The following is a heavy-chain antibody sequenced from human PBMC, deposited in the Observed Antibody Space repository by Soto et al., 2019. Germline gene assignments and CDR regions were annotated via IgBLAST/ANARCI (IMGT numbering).Heavy chain of an antibody. Sequence: QVQLVQSGAEVKKPGASVKVSCKASGYTFTSYGISWVRQASGQGLEWMGWISAYNGNTKYAQKLQGRVTRTTDTSTSTAYMELRSLRSDDTAVYYCARDEAYNWNDGGWFDPWGQGTLVTVSS. CDR3: ARDEAYNWNDGGWFDP. CDR2: ISAYNGNT. J-gene: IGHJ5*02. CDR1: GYTFTSYG. D-gene: IGHD1-1*01. V-gene: IGHV1-18*01.